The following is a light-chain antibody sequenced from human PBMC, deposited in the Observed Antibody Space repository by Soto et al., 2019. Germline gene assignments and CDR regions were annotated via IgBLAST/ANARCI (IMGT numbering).Light chain of an antibody. CDR2: GNS. V-gene: IGLV1-40*01. J-gene: IGLJ2*01. CDR1: SSNIGAGYD. CDR3: QSYDSSLDVV. Sequence: QPVLTQPPSVSGAPGQRVTISCTGSSSNIGAGYDVHWYQQLPGTAPKLLIYGNSNRPSGVPDRFSGSKSGTSASLAITGLQAEDEADYYCQSYDSSLDVVFGGGPNLTVL.